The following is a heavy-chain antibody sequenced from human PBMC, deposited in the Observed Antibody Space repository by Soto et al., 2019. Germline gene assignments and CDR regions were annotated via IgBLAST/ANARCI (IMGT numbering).Heavy chain of an antibody. Sequence: SVKVSCKASGGTFSSYAISWVRQAPGQGLEWMGGIIPIFGTANYAQKFQGRVTITADESTSTAYMELSSLRSEDTAVYDCAGDLSEVAAAGTGSVYGMDVWGQGTTVTVSS. D-gene: IGHD6-13*01. CDR1: GGTFSSYA. V-gene: IGHV1-69*13. CDR2: IIPIFGTA. J-gene: IGHJ6*02. CDR3: AGDLSEVAAAGTGSVYGMDV.